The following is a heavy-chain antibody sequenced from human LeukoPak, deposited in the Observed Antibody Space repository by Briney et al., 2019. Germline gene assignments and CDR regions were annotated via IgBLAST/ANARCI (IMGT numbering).Heavy chain of an antibody. CDR1: GGTFSSYD. CDR3: TRAARRVYYFDY. V-gene: IGHV1-8*02. D-gene: IGHD6-6*01. CDR2: MNPNSGNT. J-gene: IGHJ4*02. Sequence: GASVKVSCKASGGTFSSYDINWVRQATGQGPEWMGWMNPNSGNTGYAQKFQGRVTMTRNTSISTAYMELSSLRSEDTAVYYCTRAARRVYYFDYWGQGTLVTVSS.